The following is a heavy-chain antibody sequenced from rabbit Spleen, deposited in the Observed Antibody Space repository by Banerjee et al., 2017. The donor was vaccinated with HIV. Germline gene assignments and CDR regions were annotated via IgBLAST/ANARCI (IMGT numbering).Heavy chain of an antibody. CDR1: GFDFSSYY. CDR2: IDPVFGNT. CDR3: ARDSSSSFSSYGMDL. J-gene: IGHJ6*01. D-gene: IGHD1-1*01. Sequence: QLKESGGGLVQPGGSLKLSCKASGFDFSSYYMTWVRQAPGKGLEWTGYIDPVFGNTYYASWVNGRFTISSDNAQNTVDLQMNSLTAADTATYFCARDSSSSFSSYGMDLWGQGTLVTVS. V-gene: IGHV1S7*01.